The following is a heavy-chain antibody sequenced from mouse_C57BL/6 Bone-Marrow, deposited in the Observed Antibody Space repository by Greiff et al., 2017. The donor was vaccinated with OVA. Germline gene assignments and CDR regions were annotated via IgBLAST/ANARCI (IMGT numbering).Heavy chain of an antibody. Sequence: QVQLQQSGAELVRPGTSVKVSCKASGYAFTNYLIEWVKQRPGQGLEWIGVINPGSGGTNYNEKFKGKATLTADKSSSTAYMQLSSLTSEGSAVYFCARAPPDYGSGYWGQGTTLTVSS. V-gene: IGHV1-54*01. CDR2: INPGSGGT. CDR1: GYAFTNYL. J-gene: IGHJ2*01. D-gene: IGHD1-1*01. CDR3: ARAPPDYGSGY.